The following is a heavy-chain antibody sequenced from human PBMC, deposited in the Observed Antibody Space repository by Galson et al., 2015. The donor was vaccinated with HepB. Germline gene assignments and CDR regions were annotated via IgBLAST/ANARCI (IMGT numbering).Heavy chain of an antibody. V-gene: IGHV3-74*01. CDR2: INNDGSGT. Sequence: SLRLSCAASGFTFSDFWMHWVRQTPGKGLVWVSRINNDGSGTSYAYSVKGRFTISRDNAKNTLYLQMDSLRAEDTAVYYCASSRNYAAGSRIDPWGQGTLVTVSS. CDR1: GFTFSDFW. J-gene: IGHJ5*02. CDR3: ASSRNYAAGSRIDP. D-gene: IGHD3-10*01.